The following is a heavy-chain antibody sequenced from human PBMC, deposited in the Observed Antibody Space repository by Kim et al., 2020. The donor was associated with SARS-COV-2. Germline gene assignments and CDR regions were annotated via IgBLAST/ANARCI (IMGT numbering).Heavy chain of an antibody. D-gene: IGHD3-9*01. CDR2: IYWDDDK. CDR3: AHIPFVYDILTGYYKGSKTPGVYYFDN. Sequence: SGRTLVNPTQTLTLTCTFSGFSLSTSGVVVGWIRQPPGKVLEWLALIYWDDDKRYSPSLKSRLTITKDTSKNQVVLTMTNMDPVDTATYYCAHIPFVYDILTGYYKGSKTPGVYYFDNWGQGTLVTVSS. CDR1: GFSLSTSGVV. J-gene: IGHJ4*02. V-gene: IGHV2-5*02.